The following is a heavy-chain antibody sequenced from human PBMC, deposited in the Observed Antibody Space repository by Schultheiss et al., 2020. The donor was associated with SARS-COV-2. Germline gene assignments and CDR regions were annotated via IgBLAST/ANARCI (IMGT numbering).Heavy chain of an antibody. CDR1: GGSISSSSYY. V-gene: IGHV4-39*07. CDR3: ARDTQRNWGTDY. J-gene: IGHJ4*02. D-gene: IGHD7-27*01. CDR2: INHSGST. Sequence: SETLSLTCTVSGGSISSSSYYWGWIRQPPGKGLGWIGEINHSGSTNYNPSLKSRVTISVDTSKNQFSLKLSSVTAADTAVYYCARDTQRNWGTDYWGQGTLVTVSS.